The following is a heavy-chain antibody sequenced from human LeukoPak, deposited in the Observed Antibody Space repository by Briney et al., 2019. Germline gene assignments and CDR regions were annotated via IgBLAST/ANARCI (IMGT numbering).Heavy chain of an antibody. V-gene: IGHV4-39*07. CDR3: ARAQSRPTYYGSGSYSRWAFDI. CDR1: GGSISSSSYY. J-gene: IGHJ3*02. Sequence: PSETLSLTCTVSGGSISSSSYYWGWIRQPPGKGLEWIGSIYYSGSTYYNPSLKSRVTISVDTSKNQFSLKLSSVTAADTAVYYCARAQSRPTYYGSGSYSRWAFDIWGQGTMVTVSS. D-gene: IGHD3-10*01. CDR2: IYYSGST.